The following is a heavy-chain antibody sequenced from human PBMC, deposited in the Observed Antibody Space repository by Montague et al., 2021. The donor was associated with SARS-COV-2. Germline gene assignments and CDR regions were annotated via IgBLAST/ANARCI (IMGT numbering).Heavy chain of an antibody. CDR3: ARLGDGVVPSPILGVGPYYSYYYMDV. CDR1: GGSFSRYS. J-gene: IGHJ6*03. Sequence: SETLSLTCAVPGGSFSRYSWNWIRQPPGKGLEWIGEIRQSGNTKYNPSLQSRVSISLDTSRNQFSLKLTSVTAADTAIYYCARLGDGVVPSPILGVGPYYSYYYMDVWGKGTTVTVSS. CDR2: IRQSGNT. V-gene: IGHV4-34*01. D-gene: IGHD2-2*02.